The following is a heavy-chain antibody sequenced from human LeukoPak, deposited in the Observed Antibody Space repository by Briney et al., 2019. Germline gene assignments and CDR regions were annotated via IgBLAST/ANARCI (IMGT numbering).Heavy chain of an antibody. J-gene: IGHJ4*02. D-gene: IGHD3-22*01. CDR3: AREDDSSDGSFDY. CDR2: IWYDGSNK. Sequence: GRSLRLSCAASGFTFSSYGMHWVRQAPGKGLEWVAVIWYDGSNKYYADSVKGRFTISRDNSKDTLYLQMNSLRAEDTAVYYCAREDDSSDGSFDYWGQGTLVTVSS. V-gene: IGHV3-33*01. CDR1: GFTFSSYG.